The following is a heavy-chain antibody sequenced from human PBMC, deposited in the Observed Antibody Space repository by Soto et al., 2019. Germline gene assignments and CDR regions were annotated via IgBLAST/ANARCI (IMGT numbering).Heavy chain of an antibody. J-gene: IGHJ6*02. D-gene: IGHD5-12*01. CDR3: ARELSMGYSGYVGGEKKYGMDV. Sequence: ASVKVSCKASGYTFTSYYMHWVRQAPGQGLEWMGIINPSGGSTSYAQKFQGRVTMTRDTSTSTVYMELSSLRSEDTAVYYCARELSMGYSGYVGGEKKYGMDVWGQGTTVTVSS. CDR2: INPSGGST. V-gene: IGHV1-46*01. CDR1: GYTFTSYY.